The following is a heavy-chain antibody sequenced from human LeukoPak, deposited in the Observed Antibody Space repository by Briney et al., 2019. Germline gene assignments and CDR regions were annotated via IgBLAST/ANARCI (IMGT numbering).Heavy chain of an antibody. CDR1: GFTFSIYA. Sequence: SGGSLRLSCAASGFTFSIYAMSWVRQAPGKGLEWVSAISGSGDRTYYADSVKGRFTVSRDISQNTLFLQMNSLRAEDTAVYYCAKLLRGVVVPYFDYWGQGTLVTVSS. J-gene: IGHJ4*02. D-gene: IGHD3-10*01. V-gene: IGHV3-23*01. CDR2: ISGSGDRT. CDR3: AKLLRGVVVPYFDY.